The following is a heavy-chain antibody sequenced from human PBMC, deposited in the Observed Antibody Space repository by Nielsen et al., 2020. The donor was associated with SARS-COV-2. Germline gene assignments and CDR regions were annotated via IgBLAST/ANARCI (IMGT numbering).Heavy chain of an antibody. D-gene: IGHD2-2*01. CDR3: ARQSPVVVPAAPHDAFDI. V-gene: IGHV4-30-4*01. CDR2: IYYSGST. J-gene: IGHJ3*02. CDR1: GGSISSGDYY. Sequence: SETLSLTCTVSGGSISSGDYYWSWIRQPPGKGLEWIGYIYYSGSTYYNPSLKSRVTISVDTSKNQFSLKLSSVTAADTAVYYCARQSPVVVPAAPHDAFDIWGQGTMVTVSS.